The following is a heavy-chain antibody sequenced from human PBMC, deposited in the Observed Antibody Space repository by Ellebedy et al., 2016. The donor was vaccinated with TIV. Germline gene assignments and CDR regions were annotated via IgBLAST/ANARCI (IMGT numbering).Heavy chain of an antibody. J-gene: IGHJ2*01. CDR1: GLSFTDYY. D-gene: IGHD6-19*01. Sequence: PGGSLRLSCAASGLSFTDYYLSWVRQVPGKGLEWVSSISSTSSYMYYTDSVKGRFTISRDNANNALSLQMTSLRAEDTAVYYCARVGEWMVNYYFDFWGRGTPVTVSS. CDR3: ARVGEWMVNYYFDF. V-gene: IGHV3-21*01. CDR2: ISSTSSYM.